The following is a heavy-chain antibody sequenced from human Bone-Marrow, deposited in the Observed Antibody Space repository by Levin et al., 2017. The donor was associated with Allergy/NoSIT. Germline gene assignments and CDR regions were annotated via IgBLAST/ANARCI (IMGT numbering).Heavy chain of an antibody. J-gene: IGHJ4*02. CDR3: ARGGKNFWTGFPAAAFDS. D-gene: IGHD3/OR15-3a*01. V-gene: IGHV4-31*03. Sequence: SETLSLTCTVSGGSITSGGHHWTWIRQNPGTGLEWIGHIFHNGRTYYSPSLKSRTFISIDTSNDQFSLKLASVTAADTAIYYCARGGKNFWTGFPAAAFDSWGQGALVTVSS. CDR1: GGSITSGGHH. CDR2: IFHNGRT.